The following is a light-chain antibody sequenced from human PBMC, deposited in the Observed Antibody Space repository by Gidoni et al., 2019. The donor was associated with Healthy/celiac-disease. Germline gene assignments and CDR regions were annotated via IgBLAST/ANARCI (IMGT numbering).Light chain of an antibody. CDR3: QSADSSGTYWV. CDR2: KDS. CDR1: ALPKQY. V-gene: IGLV3-25*03. J-gene: IGLJ3*02. Sequence: SYALTQPPSVSVSPGQTARITCSGDALPKQYAYWYQQKPGQPPVLVIYKDSERPSGIPERFSGSSSGTTVTLTISGVQAEDEADYYCQSADSSGTYWVFGGGTKLTVL.